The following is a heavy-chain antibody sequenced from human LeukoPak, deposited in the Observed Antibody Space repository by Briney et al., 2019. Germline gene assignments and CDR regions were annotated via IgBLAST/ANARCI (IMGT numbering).Heavy chain of an antibody. CDR1: GFPFSSYS. D-gene: IGHD2-2*01. J-gene: IGHJ6*04. CDR2: ISSSSSYI. Sequence: PGGSLSLFCAVSGFPFSSYSMNWVRQATGKGLEWVSSISSSSSYIYYADSVKGRFTISRDNAKNSLYLQMNSLRAEDTAVYYCARGPVPTAMLDGMDVWGKGTTVTVSS. CDR3: ARGPVPTAMLDGMDV. V-gene: IGHV3-21*01.